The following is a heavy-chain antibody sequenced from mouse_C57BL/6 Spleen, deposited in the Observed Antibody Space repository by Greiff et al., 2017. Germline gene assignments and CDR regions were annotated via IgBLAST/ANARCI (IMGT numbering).Heavy chain of an antibody. V-gene: IGHV1-82*01. D-gene: IGHD2-4*01. Sequence: QVQLKQSGPELVKPGASVKISCKASGYAFSSSWMNWVKQRPGKGLEWIGRICPGDGDTNYNGKFKGKATLTADKSSSTAYMQLSSLTSEDSAVYFCARWYYDYSYYFDYWGQGTTLTVSS. CDR2: ICPGDGDT. CDR3: ARWYYDYSYYFDY. CDR1: GYAFSSSW. J-gene: IGHJ2*01.